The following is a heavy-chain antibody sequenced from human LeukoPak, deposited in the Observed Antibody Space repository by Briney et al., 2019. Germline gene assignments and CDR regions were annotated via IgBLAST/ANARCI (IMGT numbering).Heavy chain of an antibody. CDR2: IHYNGST. CDR1: GDSIGRYY. CDR3: ARGIYDTSGYYSLLWFDP. J-gene: IGHJ5*02. V-gene: IGHV4-59*01. Sequence: SSETLSLTCTVPGDSIGRYYWSWIRQAPGKGLEWIGYIHYNGSTKYNPSLKSRVTILVDSAKNQFSLKLSSVTAADTAVYSCARGIYDTSGYYSLLWFDPWGRGTLVTVSS. D-gene: IGHD3-22*01.